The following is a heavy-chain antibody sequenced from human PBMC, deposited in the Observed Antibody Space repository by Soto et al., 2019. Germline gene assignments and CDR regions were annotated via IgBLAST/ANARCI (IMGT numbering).Heavy chain of an antibody. CDR2: IIPLLGTA. Sequence: QVQLVQSGAEVKKPGSSVKVSCKASGGTLSTYVITWVRQAPGQGLEWMGEIIPLLGTANYAQKFQGRVTITEDKSTSTAYMELSSLRSEETAVYYCARAGLRFLEWHQYYYNGMDVWGHGTTVTVSS. V-gene: IGHV1-69*06. CDR3: ARAGLRFLEWHQYYYNGMDV. J-gene: IGHJ6*02. D-gene: IGHD3-3*01. CDR1: GGTLSTYV.